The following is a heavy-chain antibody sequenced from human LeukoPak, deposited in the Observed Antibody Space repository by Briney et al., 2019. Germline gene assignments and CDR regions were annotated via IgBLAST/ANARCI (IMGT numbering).Heavy chain of an antibody. D-gene: IGHD6-19*01. CDR3: SRSSGWLSVY. CDR2: IRRKLDGGTA. J-gene: IGHJ4*02. Sequence: GGSLRLSCTASGFTFGDYLMSWFRQAPGKGLEWIGFIRRKLDGGTAEYAASVKGRFTTSRDDSTSIAYLQMNSLKTEDTAVYYCSRSSGWLSVYWGQGTLVTVSS. V-gene: IGHV3-49*03. CDR1: GFTFGDYL.